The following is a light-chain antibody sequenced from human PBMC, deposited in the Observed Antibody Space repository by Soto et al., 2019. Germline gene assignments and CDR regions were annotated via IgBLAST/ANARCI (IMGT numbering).Light chain of an antibody. Sequence: QSALTQPRSVSGSPGQSVTISCTGTSSDVGHYNYVSWYQHHPGKAPRLMIYDVSKRPSGVPDRFSGSKSGNTASLTISVLQAEDEADYYCCSYAGIYTFVFGIGTKVTVL. CDR2: DVS. V-gene: IGLV2-11*01. J-gene: IGLJ1*01. CDR1: SSDVGHYNY. CDR3: CSYAGIYTFV.